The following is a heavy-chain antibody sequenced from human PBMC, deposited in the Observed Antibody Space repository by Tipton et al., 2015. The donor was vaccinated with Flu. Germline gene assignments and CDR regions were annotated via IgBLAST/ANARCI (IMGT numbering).Heavy chain of an antibody. J-gene: IGHJ5*01. CDR2: VSRSGST. D-gene: IGHD2/OR15-2a*01. CDR1: GDSISSDYH. CDR3: ARDRWEYIRGFDS. Sequence: LRLSCTVSGDSISSDYHWGWIRQFPGKGLEWIGTVSRSGSTIYNPSLKSRLTISIDRSKNQFSLNLKSVTAADMAVYYCARDRWEYIRGFDSWGQGTLVTVSP. V-gene: IGHV4-38-2*02.